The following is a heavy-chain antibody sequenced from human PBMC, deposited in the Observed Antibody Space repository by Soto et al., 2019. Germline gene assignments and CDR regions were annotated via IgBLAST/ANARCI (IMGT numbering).Heavy chain of an antibody. CDR2: ISGSGGST. V-gene: IGHV3-23*01. Sequence: GGSLRFSCAASGFTFSSYSMSLVRQAPGKGLECVSAISGSGGSTYYADSVKGRFTISRDNSKNTLYLQMNSLRAEDTAVYYCAKVNSSEGWLIPFAYWGPGTLVTVSS. J-gene: IGHJ4*02. CDR1: GFTFSSYS. D-gene: IGHD3-22*01. CDR3: AKVNSSEGWLIPFAY.